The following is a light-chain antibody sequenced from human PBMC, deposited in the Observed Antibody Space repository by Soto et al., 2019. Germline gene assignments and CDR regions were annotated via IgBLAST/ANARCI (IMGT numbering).Light chain of an antibody. V-gene: IGLV1-40*01. CDR3: QSYDISLSAADG. J-gene: IGLJ1*01. CDR2: GNS. Sequence: QSVLTQPPSVSGAPGQRVTISCTGSSSNIGAGYDVHWYQQLPGTAPKLLIYGNSNRPSGVPDRFSGSKSGTSASLAITGLQAEDEADYYCQSYDISLSAADGFGTWTKVTVL. CDR1: SSNIGAGYD.